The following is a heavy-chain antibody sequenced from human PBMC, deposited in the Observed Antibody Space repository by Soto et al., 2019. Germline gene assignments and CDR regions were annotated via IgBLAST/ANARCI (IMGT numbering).Heavy chain of an antibody. Sequence: PGGSLRLSCAASGFTFSSYSMSWVRQAPGKGLEWVSAISGSGGSTYYADSVKGRFTISRDNSKNTLYLQMNSLRAEDTAVYYCAKGLPLGRIAAQLIDYWGQGTLVTVSS. CDR1: GFTFSSYS. J-gene: IGHJ4*02. D-gene: IGHD6-13*01. V-gene: IGHV3-23*01. CDR2: ISGSGGST. CDR3: AKGLPLGRIAAQLIDY.